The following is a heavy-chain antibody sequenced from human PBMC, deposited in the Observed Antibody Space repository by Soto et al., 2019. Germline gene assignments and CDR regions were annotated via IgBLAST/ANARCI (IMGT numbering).Heavy chain of an antibody. Sequence: QVQLVQSGAEVKKPGASVKVSCKASGYTFTSYGISWVRQAPGQGLEWMGWISAYNGNTNYAQKLQGRVTMTTDTATSTAYMELRSLRSDDTAVYYCARVVYYDSSGYHYYFDYWGQGTLVTVSS. J-gene: IGHJ4*02. CDR2: ISAYNGNT. CDR1: GYTFTSYG. D-gene: IGHD3-22*01. V-gene: IGHV1-18*01. CDR3: ARVVYYDSSGYHYYFDY.